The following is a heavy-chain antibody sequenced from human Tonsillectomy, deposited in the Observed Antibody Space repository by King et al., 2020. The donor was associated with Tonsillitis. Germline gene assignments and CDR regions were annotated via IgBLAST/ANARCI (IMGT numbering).Heavy chain of an antibody. CDR3: SKRPAAVSQYYHMDV. Sequence: QLRESGPGLLKPSGTLSLTCAVSGGSISSRNWWGWVRQTPGKGLEWIGEIYQSGTTHYNPSLKSRVTISVDKSKNQFSLNLTSVTAADTAVYYCSKRPAAVSQYYHMDVWGKGTTVTVSS. V-gene: IGHV4-4*02. CDR1: GGSISSRNW. D-gene: IGHD2-2*01. CDR2: IYQSGTT. J-gene: IGHJ6*03.